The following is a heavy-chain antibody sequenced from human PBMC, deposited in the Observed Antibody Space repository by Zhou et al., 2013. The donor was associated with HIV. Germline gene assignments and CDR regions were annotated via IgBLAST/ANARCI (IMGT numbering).Heavy chain of an antibody. CDR3: ARDTSIVRVRAAIRYGFDT. CDR2: IIPVFGTL. CDR1: GGSFINYA. D-gene: IGHD2-21*01. J-gene: IGHJ3*02. Sequence: QVQVVQSGAEVKKPGSSVKVSCKASGGSFINYAVSWVRQARGQGIEWIGGIIPVFGTLNYSQKFQGRVTISTDESKSTAYMELSNLRSEDTAMYYCARDTSIVRVRAAIRYGFDTWGQGTVVTVSS. V-gene: IGHV1-69*05.